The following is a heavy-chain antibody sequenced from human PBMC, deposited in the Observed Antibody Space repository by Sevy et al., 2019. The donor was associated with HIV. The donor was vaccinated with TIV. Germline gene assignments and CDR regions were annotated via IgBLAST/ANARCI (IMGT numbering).Heavy chain of an antibody. D-gene: IGHD3-10*01. Sequence: GGSLRLSCAASGFSFRTYGMNLVRQAPGKGLEWVSYITSSSTYIFYADSVKGRFTISRDDAKNSLYLQMNSLRAEDTAVYYCAREVGRVRGGSELDVWGQGTTVTVSS. CDR3: AREVGRVRGGSELDV. CDR2: ITSSSTYI. V-gene: IGHV3-21*05. J-gene: IGHJ6*02. CDR1: GFSFRTYG.